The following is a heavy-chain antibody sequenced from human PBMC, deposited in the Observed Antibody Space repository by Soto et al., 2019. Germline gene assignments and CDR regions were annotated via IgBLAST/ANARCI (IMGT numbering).Heavy chain of an antibody. CDR3: ARGTGGGIIVPDY. J-gene: IGHJ4*02. Sequence: ASVKIFRKASGYTFTSYGISWVRQAPGQGLELMGCVSAYNGSTNYAQNLHGIVTMPTDTSTGTAYMELRSLRFDDPAVYYWARGTGGGIIVPDYWGQGTLVTGSS. D-gene: IGHD3-16*01. CDR1: GYTFTSYG. CDR2: VSAYNGST. V-gene: IGHV1-18*01.